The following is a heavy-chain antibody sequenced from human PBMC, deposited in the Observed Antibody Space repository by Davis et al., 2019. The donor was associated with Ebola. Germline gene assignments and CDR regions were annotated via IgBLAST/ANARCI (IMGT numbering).Heavy chain of an antibody. D-gene: IGHD2-15*01. Sequence: FQGRVTITRDTSASTAYMELSSLRSEDTAVYYCARLSLGYCSGGSCYPHWGQGTLVTVSS. CDR3: ARLSLGYCSGGSCYPH. J-gene: IGHJ4*02. V-gene: IGHV1-3*01.